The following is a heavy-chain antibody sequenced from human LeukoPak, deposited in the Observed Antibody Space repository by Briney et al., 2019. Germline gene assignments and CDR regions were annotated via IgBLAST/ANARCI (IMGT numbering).Heavy chain of an antibody. D-gene: IGHD3-22*01. CDR2: ISGSGGST. CDR3: ASKQGGYYPFDY. CDR1: GFTFSSYA. J-gene: IGHJ4*02. Sequence: GGSLGLSCAASGFTFSSYAMSWVRQAPGKGLEWVSAISGSGGSTYYADSVKGRFTISRDNSKNTLYLQMNSLRAEDTAVYYCASKQGGYYPFDYWGQGTLVTVSS. V-gene: IGHV3-23*01.